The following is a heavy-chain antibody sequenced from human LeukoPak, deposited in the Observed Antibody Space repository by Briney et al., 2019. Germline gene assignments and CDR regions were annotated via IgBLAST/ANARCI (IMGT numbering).Heavy chain of an antibody. V-gene: IGHV4-4*07. CDR2: IYTSGST. D-gene: IGHD3-9*01. CDR1: GGSISSYY. J-gene: IGHJ4*02. Sequence: PSETLSLTCTVPGGSISSYYWSWIRQPAGKGLEWIGRIYTSGSTNYNPSLRSRVTISVDKSKHQFSLKLSSVTAADTAGVYFPGENYDILTGYSYFDYWGQGTLVTVSS. CDR3: PGENYDILTGYSYFDY.